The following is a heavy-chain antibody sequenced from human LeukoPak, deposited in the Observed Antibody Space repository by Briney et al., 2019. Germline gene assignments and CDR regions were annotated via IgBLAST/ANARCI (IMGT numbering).Heavy chain of an antibody. V-gene: IGHV3-48*01. J-gene: IGHJ5*02. D-gene: IGHD3-10*01. CDR2: ISSSSSTI. CDR3: ARGLDSITMVRGVINWFDP. CDR1: GFTFSSYR. Sequence: PGGSLRLSCAASGFTFSSYRMNWVRQAPGKGLEWVSYISSSSSTIYYADSVKGRFTISRDNAKNSLYLQMNSLRAEDTAVYYCARGLDSITMVRGVINWFDPWGQGTLVTVSS.